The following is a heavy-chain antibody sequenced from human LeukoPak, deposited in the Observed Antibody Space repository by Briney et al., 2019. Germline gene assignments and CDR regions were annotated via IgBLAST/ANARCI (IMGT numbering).Heavy chain of an antibody. J-gene: IGHJ4*02. D-gene: IGHD4-23*01. CDR2: IAPIFGAA. Sequence: PWASVKVSCKASGGTFSSYPFTWVRQAPGQGLEWMGEIAPIFGAANYAQTFQGRVTITADESTSTVFMELSSLRSDDTAFYYCARNSRVASTSGLNYWGQGTLVTVSS. V-gene: IGHV1-69*13. CDR1: GGTFSSYP. CDR3: ARNSRVASTSGLNY.